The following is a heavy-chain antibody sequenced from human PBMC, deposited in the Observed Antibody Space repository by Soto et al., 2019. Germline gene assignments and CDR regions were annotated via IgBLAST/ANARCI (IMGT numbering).Heavy chain of an antibody. CDR2: LSGSGGST. D-gene: IGHD3-3*01. Sequence: ESGGGLVQPGGSLRLSCAASGFTFSSYAMSWVRPAPGKGLEWVSALSGSGGSTYYADSVKGRFTISRDNSKNTLYLQMNSLRAEDTAVYYCAKGARSYYDFLYSREPWCQGTLVTVSS. V-gene: IGHV3-23*01. CDR1: GFTFSSYA. J-gene: IGHJ5*02. CDR3: AKGARSYYDFLYSREP.